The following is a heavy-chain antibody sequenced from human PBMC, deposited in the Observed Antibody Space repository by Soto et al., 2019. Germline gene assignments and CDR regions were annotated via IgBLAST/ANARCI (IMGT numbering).Heavy chain of an antibody. CDR1: GISLRTYG. CDR3: ARDVLTAVAGSVNWFDP. J-gene: IGHJ5*02. V-gene: IGHV3-33*01. Sequence: QVQLVESGGGVVQSGRSLTLSCAASGISLRTYGMHWLRRAPGKGLEWVAFIWYDGTKKFYANSVKGRSTISKDNSNNILYLQMSGLRAEDTAVYYCARDVLTAVAGSVNWFDPWGQGTLVTVSS. CDR2: IWYDGTKK. D-gene: IGHD6-19*01.